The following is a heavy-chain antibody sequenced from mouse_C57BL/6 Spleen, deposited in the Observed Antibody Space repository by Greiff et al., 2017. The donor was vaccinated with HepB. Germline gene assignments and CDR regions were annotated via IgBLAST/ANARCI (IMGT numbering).Heavy chain of an antibody. J-gene: IGHJ2*01. CDR2: ISYDGSN. CDR1: GYSITSGYF. CDR3: ARNSLITTVVGFDY. D-gene: IGHD1-1*01. V-gene: IGHV3-6*01. Sequence: ESGPGLVKPSQSLSLTCSVTGYSITSGYFWYWIRQSPGNKLDRMGYISYDGSNNYNPSLKNPITITRDTSKNHFFLKLNSMTTEDTATYYCARNSLITTVVGFDYWGQGTTLTVSS.